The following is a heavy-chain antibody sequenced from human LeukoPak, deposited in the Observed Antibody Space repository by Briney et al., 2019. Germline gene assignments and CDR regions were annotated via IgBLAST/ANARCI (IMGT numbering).Heavy chain of an antibody. V-gene: IGHV3-23*01. J-gene: IGHJ4*02. CDR3: AEGNGLAVAGLQL. CDR1: GFTFSSCA. D-gene: IGHD6-19*01. CDR2: ISGSGDNT. Sequence: GGSLRLSCGASGFTFSSCAMTWVRQAPGKGLEWVSAISGSGDNTYYADSVKGRFTISRDNSKTTLNLQMNSLRAEDTAVYYCAEGNGLAVAGLQLWGQGTPGT.